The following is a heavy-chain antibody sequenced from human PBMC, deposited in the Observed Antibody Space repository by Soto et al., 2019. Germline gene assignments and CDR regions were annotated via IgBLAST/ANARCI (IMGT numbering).Heavy chain of an antibody. CDR1: GFTFSSYS. CDR2: ISSSSSYI. CDR3: ARDISYGDYGPL. J-gene: IGHJ4*02. V-gene: IGHV3-21*01. Sequence: EVQLVESGGGLVKPGGSLRLSCAASGFTFSSYSMNWVRQAPGKGLEWVSSISSSSSYIYYADSVKGRFTISRDNAKNSLYLQMNSLRAEDTAVYYCARDISYGDYGPLWGQGTLVTVSS. D-gene: IGHD4-17*01.